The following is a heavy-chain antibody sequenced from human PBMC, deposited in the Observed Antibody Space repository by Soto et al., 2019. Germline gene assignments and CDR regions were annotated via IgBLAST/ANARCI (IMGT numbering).Heavy chain of an antibody. V-gene: IGHV3-30-3*01. Sequence: QVQLVESGGGVVQPGRSLRLSCAASGFTFSNYAMHWVRQAPGKGLEWVAVLSYDGSNKYYADSVKGRFTISRDNSKNTLYLQMNSLRAEDTAVYYCARHRSDSPHRDFDYWGQGTLFTVSS. J-gene: IGHJ4*02. CDR2: LSYDGSNK. CDR1: GFTFSNYA. D-gene: IGHD2-21*02. CDR3: ARHRSDSPHRDFDY.